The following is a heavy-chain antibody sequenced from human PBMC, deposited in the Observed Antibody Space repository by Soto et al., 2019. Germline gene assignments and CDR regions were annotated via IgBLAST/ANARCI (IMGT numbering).Heavy chain of an antibody. J-gene: IGHJ5*02. Sequence: GGSLRLSCAASGFTFSSYSMNWVRQAPGKGLEWVSSISSSSSYIYYADSVKGRFTISRDNAKNSLYLHMNSLRAEDTAVYYCARTSDIVVVPASTWGINWFDPWGQGTLVTVSS. V-gene: IGHV3-21*01. CDR1: GFTFSSYS. CDR2: ISSSSSYI. CDR3: ARTSDIVVVPASTWGINWFDP. D-gene: IGHD2-2*01.